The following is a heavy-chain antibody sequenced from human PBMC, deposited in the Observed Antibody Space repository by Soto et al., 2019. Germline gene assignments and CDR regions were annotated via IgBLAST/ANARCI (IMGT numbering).Heavy chain of an antibody. Sequence: GGSLRLSCAASGFTFSSYAMSWVRQAPGKGLEWVSAISGSGGSTYYADSVRGRFTISRDNSKNTLYLQMNSLRAEDTAVYYCAKDLSLVGATHFDYWGQGTLVTVSS. D-gene: IGHD1-26*01. CDR1: GFTFSSYA. J-gene: IGHJ4*02. CDR3: AKDLSLVGATHFDY. V-gene: IGHV3-23*01. CDR2: ISGSGGST.